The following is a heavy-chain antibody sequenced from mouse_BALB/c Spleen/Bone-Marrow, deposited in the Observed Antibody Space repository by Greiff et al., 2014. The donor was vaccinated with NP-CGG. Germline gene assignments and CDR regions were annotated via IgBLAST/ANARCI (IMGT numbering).Heavy chain of an antibody. CDR1: EYEFPSHD. V-gene: IGHV5-2*01. CDR2: INSDGGST. J-gene: IGHJ4*01. D-gene: IGHD2-4*01. Sequence: EVKLVESGGGLVQPGESLKLSCESDEYEFPSHDMSWVRKTPEKRLELVAAINSDGGSTYYPDTMERRFIISRDNTKKTLYLQMSSLRSEDTALYYCARQRYDYDGAMDYWGQGTSVTVSS. CDR3: ARQRYDYDGAMDY.